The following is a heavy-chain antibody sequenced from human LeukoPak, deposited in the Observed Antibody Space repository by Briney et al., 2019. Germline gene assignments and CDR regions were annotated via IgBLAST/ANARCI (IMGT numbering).Heavy chain of an antibody. Sequence: GGSLRLSCAASGFTFSSYCMSWVRQAPGKGLEWGLDITATSSSTHDADSVQGRFTISRDNSKNTLYLQMNSLRPEDTAIYYCAKLFESGTYNNFFHYWGQGTLVTVFS. CDR3: AKLFESGTYNNFFHY. V-gene: IGHV3-23*01. J-gene: IGHJ4*02. D-gene: IGHD3-10*01. CDR2: ITATSSST. CDR1: GFTFSSYC.